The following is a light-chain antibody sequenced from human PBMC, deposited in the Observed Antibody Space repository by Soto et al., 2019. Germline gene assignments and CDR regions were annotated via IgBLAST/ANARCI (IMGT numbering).Light chain of an antibody. Sequence: DVVMTQSPLSLPVTLGQPASISCRSSQSLIHSDGNTYLSWFQQRPGQSPRRLIYEVSDRDSGVPAQFTGGGSGHYFTLKISRVEAEDVGVYYCMQGTHWPWTFGQGTEVEIK. V-gene: IGKV2-30*02. CDR1: QSLIHSDGNTY. J-gene: IGKJ1*01. CDR2: EVS. CDR3: MQGTHWPWT.